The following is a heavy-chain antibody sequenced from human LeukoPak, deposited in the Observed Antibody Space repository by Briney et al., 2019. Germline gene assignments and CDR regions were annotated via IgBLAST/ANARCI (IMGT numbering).Heavy chain of an antibody. J-gene: IGHJ4*02. V-gene: IGHV3-30*18. CDR2: IAYDGSNE. Sequence: GGSLRLSCAASGFTFRTYGMNWVRQAPGKGLEWVAIIAYDGSNEDYADSVKGRFTISRDNSKNTLYLQMNSLRAEDSAVYYCAKSRVRGVYYFDYWGQGTLVTVSS. CDR1: GFTFRTYG. CDR3: AKSRVRGVYYFDY. D-gene: IGHD3-10*02.